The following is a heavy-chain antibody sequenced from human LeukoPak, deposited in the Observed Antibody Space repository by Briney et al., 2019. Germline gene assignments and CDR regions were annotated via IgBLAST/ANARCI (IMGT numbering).Heavy chain of an antibody. J-gene: IGHJ6*03. CDR3: ARGVATSNYYYYYMDV. CDR1: GGSISSGGYY. V-gene: IGHV4-31*03. D-gene: IGHD5-12*01. CDR2: IYYSGST. Sequence: ASETLSLTCTVSGGSISSGGYYWGWIRQHPGKGLEWIGYIYYSGSTYYNPSLKSRVTISVDTSKNQFSLKLSSVTVADTAVYYCARGVATSNYYYYYMDVWCKGTTVTVSS.